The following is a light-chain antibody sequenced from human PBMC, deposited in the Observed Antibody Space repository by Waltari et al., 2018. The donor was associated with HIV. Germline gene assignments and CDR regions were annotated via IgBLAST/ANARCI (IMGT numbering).Light chain of an antibody. CDR3: QQYYSTPFT. CDR2: WAS. CDR1: QSVLYSSNNKNY. J-gene: IGKJ4*01. Sequence: DIVMTQSPDSLVVSLGERATITCTSSQSVLYSSNNKNYLAWYQQKPGQPPKLLIYWASTRESGVPDRFSGSGSGTDSTLTISSLQAEDVAVYYCQQYYSTPFTFGGGTKVEIK. V-gene: IGKV4-1*01.